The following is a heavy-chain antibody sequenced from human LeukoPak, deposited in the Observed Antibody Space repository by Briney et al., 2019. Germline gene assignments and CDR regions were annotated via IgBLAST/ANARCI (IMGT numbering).Heavy chain of an antibody. J-gene: IGHJ4*02. CDR3: ARDRESESDSEGDY. CDR1: GFTFSRFW. CDR2: IKQGGSEI. Sequence: GGSLRLSCSASGFTFSRFWMSWVRQAPGKGLEYVALIKQGGSEIFHMDSVKGRFTISRDDATNSLYLQMNSLRVEDTALYYCARDRESESDSEGDYWGQGTLVTVSS. V-gene: IGHV3-7*01. D-gene: IGHD4-11*01.